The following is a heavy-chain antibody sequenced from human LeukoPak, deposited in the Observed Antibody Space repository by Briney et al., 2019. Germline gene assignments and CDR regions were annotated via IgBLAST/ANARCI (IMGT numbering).Heavy chain of an antibody. CDR3: ARDSQVYIDY. Sequence: SETLSLTCTVSGGSISSSSYCWGWIRQPPGKGLEWIGSIYYSGSTYYNPSLKSRVTISVDTSKNQFSLKLSSVTAADTAVYYCARDSQVYIDYWGQGTLVTVSS. CDR1: GGSISSSSYC. J-gene: IGHJ4*02. CDR2: IYYSGST. V-gene: IGHV4-39*07.